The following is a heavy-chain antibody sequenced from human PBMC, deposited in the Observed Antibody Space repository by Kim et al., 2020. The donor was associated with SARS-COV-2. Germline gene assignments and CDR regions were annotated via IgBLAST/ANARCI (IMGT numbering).Heavy chain of an antibody. V-gene: IGHV1-3*01. CDR3: ARGLFHDSADYDDY. CDR2: INAGNGNT. CDR1: GYTFTTYT. D-gene: IGHD2-15*01. J-gene: IGHJ4*02. Sequence: ASVKVSCKTSGYTFTTYTIHWVRQAPGQRLEWMGWINAGNGNTKYPQKFQGRVTFTRDTSASTAYMELSSLRSEDTAVYYCARGLFHDSADYDDYWGQGTLVAVSS.